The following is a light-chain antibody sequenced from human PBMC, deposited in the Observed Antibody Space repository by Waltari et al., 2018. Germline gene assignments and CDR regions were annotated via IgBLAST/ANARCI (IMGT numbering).Light chain of an antibody. CDR2: EES. CDR3: QQSYSVPRGEFA. V-gene: IGKV1-39*01. CDR1: QSIANY. J-gene: IGKJ3*01. Sequence: DIQMTQSPPSLSASVGGRISITCRASQSIANYLHWYQQKLGKAPDLLIYEESYLFSGVPSRFSGSGSGTDFTLTIDGLQPGDFATYDCQQSYSVPRGEFAFGPGTKVDIK.